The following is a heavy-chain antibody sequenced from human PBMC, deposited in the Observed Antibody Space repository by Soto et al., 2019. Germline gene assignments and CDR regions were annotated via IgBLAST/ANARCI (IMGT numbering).Heavy chain of an antibody. CDR3: AKGTTVVIGPHTLLDY. CDR1: GFTFSSYG. CDR2: ISYDGSNK. V-gene: IGHV3-30*18. J-gene: IGHJ4*02. D-gene: IGHD4-17*01. Sequence: GGSLRLSCAASGFTFSSYGMHWVRQAPGKGLEWVAVISYDGSNKYYADSVKGRFTISRDNSKNTLYLQMNSLRAEDTAVYYCAKGTTVVIGPHTLLDYWGQGTLVTVSS.